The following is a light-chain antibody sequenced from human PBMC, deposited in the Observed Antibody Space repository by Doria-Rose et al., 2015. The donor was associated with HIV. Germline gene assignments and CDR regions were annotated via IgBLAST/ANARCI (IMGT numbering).Light chain of an antibody. V-gene: IGKV1-39*01. Sequence: CRASQSIRRYLNWYQQKRGTAPKLLIYGVSTLQSGVPLRFSGGESGTDFTLTISSLQPEDSATYYCQQSSSTPYTFGQGTKAEIK. CDR1: QSIRRY. CDR2: GVS. J-gene: IGKJ2*01. CDR3: QQSSSTPYT.